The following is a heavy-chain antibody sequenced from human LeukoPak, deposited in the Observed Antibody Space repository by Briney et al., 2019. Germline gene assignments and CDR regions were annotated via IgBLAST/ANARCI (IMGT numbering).Heavy chain of an antibody. D-gene: IGHD6-19*01. V-gene: IGHV3-9*01. Sequence: GGSLRLSCAASGFTFDDYAMHWVRQAPGKGLEWVSGISWNSGSIGYADSVKGRFTISRDNAKNSLYLQMNSLRAEDTALYYCASTPSIAVAGPYYYYYMDVWGKGTTVTVSS. CDR2: ISWNSGSI. CDR3: ASTPSIAVAGPYYYYYMDV. CDR1: GFTFDDYA. J-gene: IGHJ6*03.